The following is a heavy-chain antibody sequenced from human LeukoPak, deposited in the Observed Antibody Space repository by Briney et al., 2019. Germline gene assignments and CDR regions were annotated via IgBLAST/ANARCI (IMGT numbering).Heavy chain of an antibody. J-gene: IGHJ5*02. Sequence: ASVKVSCKASGYTFTSYGISWVRQAPGQGLEWMGWIGAYNGNTNYAQKLQGRVTMTTDTSTSTAYMELRSLRSDDTAVYYCARVGYSSSWAPAGWFDPWGQGTLVTVSS. D-gene: IGHD6-13*01. CDR2: IGAYNGNT. V-gene: IGHV1-18*01. CDR3: ARVGYSSSWAPAGWFDP. CDR1: GYTFTSYG.